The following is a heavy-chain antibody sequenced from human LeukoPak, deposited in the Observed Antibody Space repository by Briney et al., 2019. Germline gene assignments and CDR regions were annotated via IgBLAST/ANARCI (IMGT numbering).Heavy chain of an antibody. Sequence: GGSLRLSCAASGFTFSTSGMHWVRQSPGKGLEWVAVIRYDGSYKYYADSVKGRFTISRDNSKDTLYLQMNSLRDEDTAVYYCAKDSAGGLGTNFDYWGQGTLVTVSS. V-gene: IGHV3-30*02. CDR3: AKDSAGGLGTNFDY. CDR1: GFTFSTSG. CDR2: IRYDGSYK. D-gene: IGHD7-27*01. J-gene: IGHJ4*02.